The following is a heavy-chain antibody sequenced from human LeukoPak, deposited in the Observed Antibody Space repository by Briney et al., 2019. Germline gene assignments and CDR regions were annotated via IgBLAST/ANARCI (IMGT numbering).Heavy chain of an antibody. CDR3: ARSEGNWNGFDY. D-gene: IGHD1-1*01. CDR1: GFTFSSYW. CDR2: INSDGSST. Sequence: GGSLRLSCAASGFTFSSYWMHWVRQAPGKGLVWVSRINSDGSSTSYADSVKGRFTISRDNAKNTLYLQMNSLRAEDTAVYYCARSEGNWNGFDYWGQGTLVTVSS. J-gene: IGHJ4*02. V-gene: IGHV3-74*01.